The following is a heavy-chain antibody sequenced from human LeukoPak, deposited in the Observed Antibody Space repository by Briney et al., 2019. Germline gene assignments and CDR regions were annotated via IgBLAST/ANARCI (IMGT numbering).Heavy chain of an antibody. J-gene: IGHJ4*02. CDR1: GFTFSTYG. Sequence: GGSLRLSCAASGFTFSTYGMHWVRQAPGKGLEWVAVISYDGSNKYYADSVKGRFTISRDNSKNTLYLQMNSLRAEDTAVYHCARSRTDKYYFDYWGQGTLVTVSS. CDR3: ARSRTDKYYFDY. V-gene: IGHV3-30*03. CDR2: ISYDGSNK.